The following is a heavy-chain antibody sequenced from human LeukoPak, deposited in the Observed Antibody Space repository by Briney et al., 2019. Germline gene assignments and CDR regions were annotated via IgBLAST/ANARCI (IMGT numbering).Heavy chain of an antibody. CDR2: INTNTGNP. V-gene: IGHV7-4-1*02. Sequence: ASVKVSCKASGYTFTSYAMNWVRQAPGQGLEWMGWINTNTGNPTYAQGFTGRFVFSLDTSVSTAYLQISSLKAEDTAVYYCAREDYCSSTSCFPFDYWGQGTLVTVSS. J-gene: IGHJ4*02. D-gene: IGHD2-2*01. CDR3: AREDYCSSTSCFPFDY. CDR1: GYTFTSYA.